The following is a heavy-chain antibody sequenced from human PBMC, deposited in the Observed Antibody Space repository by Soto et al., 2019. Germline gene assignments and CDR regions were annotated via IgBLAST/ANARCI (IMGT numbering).Heavy chain of an antibody. CDR2: IYASGDT. Sequence: GGSLRLSCAASGFTVGDNYMGWVRQAPGKGLEWVSIIYASGDTYYPDSLKGRFTISRDNSKNTVYLEMNGLRAEDTAVYHCARGQQWLGGDFWGQGTLVTVSS. J-gene: IGHJ4*02. CDR3: ARGQQWLGGDF. CDR1: GFTVGDNY. D-gene: IGHD6-19*01. V-gene: IGHV3-53*01.